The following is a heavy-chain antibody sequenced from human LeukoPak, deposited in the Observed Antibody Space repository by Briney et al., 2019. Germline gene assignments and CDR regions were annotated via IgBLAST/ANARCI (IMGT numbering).Heavy chain of an antibody. Sequence: GGSLRLSCAASGFTFSSYAMSWVRQAPGKGLEWVSAISGSGGSTYYADSVKGWFTISRDNSKNTLYLQMNSLRAEDTAVYYCAKGGTMIVVVIYYFDYWGQGTLVTVSS. V-gene: IGHV3-23*01. CDR1: GFTFSSYA. J-gene: IGHJ4*02. CDR2: ISGSGGST. D-gene: IGHD3-22*01. CDR3: AKGGTMIVVVIYYFDY.